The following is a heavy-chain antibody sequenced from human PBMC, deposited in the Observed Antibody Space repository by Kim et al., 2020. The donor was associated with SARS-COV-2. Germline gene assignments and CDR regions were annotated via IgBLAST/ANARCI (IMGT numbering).Heavy chain of an antibody. D-gene: IGHD5-18*01. V-gene: IGHV3-30*07. J-gene: IGHJ4*02. Sequence: SVKGRFTISRDNSKHTLYLQMNSLRAEDTAVYYCARSYGLHDYGAPFDYWGQGTLVTVSS. CDR3: ARSYGLHDYGAPFDY.